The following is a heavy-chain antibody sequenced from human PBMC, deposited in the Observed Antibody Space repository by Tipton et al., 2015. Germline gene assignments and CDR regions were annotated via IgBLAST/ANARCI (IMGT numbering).Heavy chain of an antibody. CDR2: IHYRGTT. Sequence: TLSLTCTVSGGSVSSGIYYWSWIRQYPGKGLEWIGHIHYRGTTHYNPSLQSRVTMSVDTSKNHFSLNLTSVTAADTAVYYCARDRNYALWSGDPYEIDVWGQGTTVAVSS. J-gene: IGHJ6*02. D-gene: IGHD3-3*01. CDR1: GGSVSSGIYY. V-gene: IGHV4-31*03. CDR3: ARDRNYALWSGDPYEIDV.